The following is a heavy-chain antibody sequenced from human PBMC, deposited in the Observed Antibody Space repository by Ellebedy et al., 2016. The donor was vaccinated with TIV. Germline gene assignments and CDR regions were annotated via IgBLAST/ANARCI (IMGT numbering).Heavy chain of an antibody. CDR1: GFFFSSYV. J-gene: IGHJ4*02. Sequence: GGSLRLXXTTSGFFFSSYVMSWVRQAPGKGLEWVSYISSTTNTALYADSVKGRFTISRDNAKNSLYLQMNSLRVEDTAVYYCARGEMGNILIHGFFDSWGPGTLVTVPP. D-gene: IGHD2/OR15-2a*01. CDR3: ARGEMGNILIHGFFDS. CDR2: ISSTTNTA. V-gene: IGHV3-48*04.